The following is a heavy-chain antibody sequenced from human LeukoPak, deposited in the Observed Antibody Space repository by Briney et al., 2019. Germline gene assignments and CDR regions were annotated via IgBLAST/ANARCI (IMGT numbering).Heavy chain of an antibody. Sequence: GASVKVSCKASGYTLTSYGISWVRQAPGQGLEWMGWISAYNGNTNYAQKLHGRVTMTTDTSTSTAYMELRSLRSDDTAVYYCARMGRDVGGYDYPMIVMVTAGADYWGQGTLVTVSS. J-gene: IGHJ4*02. D-gene: IGHD2-21*02. CDR3: ARMGRDVGGYDYPMIVMVTAGADY. V-gene: IGHV1-18*01. CDR1: GYTLTSYG. CDR2: ISAYNGNT.